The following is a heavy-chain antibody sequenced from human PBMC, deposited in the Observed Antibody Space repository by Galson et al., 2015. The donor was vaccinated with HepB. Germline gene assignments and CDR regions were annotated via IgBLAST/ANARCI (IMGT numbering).Heavy chain of an antibody. J-gene: IGHJ4*02. V-gene: IGHV3-23*01. D-gene: IGHD6-19*01. Sequence: SLRLSCAASGFTFSHYATSWVRQAPGKGLALVSAITPSGDNTYSADSMKGRFPFSRDNSQNTLFVQMTSLRADDTAIYFCAKVFPEKTDGWYRQALYYFDSWGQGTRVTVSS. CDR2: ITPSGDNT. CDR1: GFTFSHYA. CDR3: AKVFPEKTDGWYRQALYYFDS.